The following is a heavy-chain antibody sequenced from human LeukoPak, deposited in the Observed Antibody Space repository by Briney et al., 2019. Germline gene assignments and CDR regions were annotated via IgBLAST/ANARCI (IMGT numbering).Heavy chain of an antibody. CDR3: ATQRGSYLWGTDFDY. CDR2: INPNSGDT. D-gene: IGHD3-16*01. CDR1: GYAFTGYY. J-gene: IGHJ4*02. V-gene: IGHV1-2*02. Sequence: ASVKVSCKASGYAFTGYYMHWVRQAPGQGLEWMGWINPNSGDTEYAQKFQGRVTMTRDTSISTAYMELSRLRSDDTAVYYCATQRGSYLWGTDFDYWGQGTLVTVSS.